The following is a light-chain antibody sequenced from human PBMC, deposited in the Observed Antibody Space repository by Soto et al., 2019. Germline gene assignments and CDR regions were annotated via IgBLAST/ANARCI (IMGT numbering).Light chain of an antibody. J-gene: IGKJ3*01. Sequence: DIQLTQSPPYLSASVGDRVTITCQVSHDIGNYLNWYQHKPGKAPNLVIYGAFNLETWVPSRFSGCGSGTDLTFTISSLRPEDIATYYCQHSVHLPLFGPGTKVDF. CDR1: HDIGNY. CDR2: GAF. CDR3: QHSVHLPL. V-gene: IGKV1-33*01.